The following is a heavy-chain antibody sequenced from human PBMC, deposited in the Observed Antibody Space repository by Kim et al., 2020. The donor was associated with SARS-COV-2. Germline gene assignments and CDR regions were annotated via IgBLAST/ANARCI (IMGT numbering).Heavy chain of an antibody. Sequence: SGSRNYNPSLKSRVTISVDTSTNQFSLKLSSVTAADTAVYYCARGGATTDWGQGTLVTVSS. D-gene: IGHD1-1*01. CDR3: ARGGATTD. J-gene: IGHJ4*02. CDR2: SGSR. V-gene: IGHV4-34*01.